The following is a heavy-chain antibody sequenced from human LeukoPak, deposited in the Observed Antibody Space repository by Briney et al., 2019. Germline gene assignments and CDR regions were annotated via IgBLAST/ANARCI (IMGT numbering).Heavy chain of an antibody. J-gene: IGHJ4*02. D-gene: IGHD3-16*01. Sequence: GGSLRLSCAASGFTFSSYGMSWVRQAPGKGLEWVSGIRGSGDSTYYADSVKGRFTISRDNSKNTLYLQMNSLRAEDTAVYYCAKDGGQGADYWGQGTLVSVSS. V-gene: IGHV3-23*01. CDR3: AKDGGQGADY. CDR1: GFTFSSYG. CDR2: IRGSGDST.